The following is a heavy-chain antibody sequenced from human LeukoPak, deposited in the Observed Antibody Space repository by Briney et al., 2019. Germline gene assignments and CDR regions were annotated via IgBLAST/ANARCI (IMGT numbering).Heavy chain of an antibody. D-gene: IGHD4-17*01. CDR1: GFTFSDYY. CDR3: ARGHATTSYYYYGMDV. V-gene: IGHV3-11*04. J-gene: IGHJ6*02. Sequence: KPGGSLRLSCAASGFTFSDYYMSWFRQAPGKGLEWVSYISSSGSTIFYADSVQGRFTISRDNAKNSMYLQMKSLRAEDTAVYYCARGHATTSYYYYGMDVWGQGTTVTVSS. CDR2: ISSSGSTI.